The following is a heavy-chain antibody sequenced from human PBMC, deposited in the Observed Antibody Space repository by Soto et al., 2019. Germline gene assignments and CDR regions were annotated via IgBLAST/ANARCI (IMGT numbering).Heavy chain of an antibody. Sequence: GGSLRLSCAASGFTFSSYAMHWVRQAPGKGLEWVAVISYDGSNKYYADSVKGRFTISRDNSKNTLYLQMNSLRAEDTAVYYWARDSITMIVVARGRYNWFDPWGQGTLVTVSS. CDR2: ISYDGSNK. CDR1: GFTFSSYA. J-gene: IGHJ5*02. V-gene: IGHV3-30-3*01. D-gene: IGHD3-22*01. CDR3: ARDSITMIVVARGRYNWFDP.